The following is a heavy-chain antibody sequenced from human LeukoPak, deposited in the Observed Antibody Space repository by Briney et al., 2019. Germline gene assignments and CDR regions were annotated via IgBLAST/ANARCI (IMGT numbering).Heavy chain of an antibody. D-gene: IGHD6-13*01. CDR3: ARALAALGDY. CDR2: ISSSSSYI. CDR1: GFTFSSYS. J-gene: IGHJ4*02. V-gene: IGHV3-21*01. Sequence: GGPLRLSCAASGFTFSSYSMNWVRQAPGKGLEWVSSISSSSSYIYYADSVKGRFTISRDNAKNSLYLQMNSLRAEDTAVYYCARALAALGDYWGQGTLVTVSS.